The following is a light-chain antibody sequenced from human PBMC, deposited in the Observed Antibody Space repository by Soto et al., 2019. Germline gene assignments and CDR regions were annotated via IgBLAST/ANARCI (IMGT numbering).Light chain of an antibody. CDR2: GAS. CDR3: QQYGSSPPWT. Sequence: EIVLTQSTGTLSLSPGERATLSCRASQSVSSSYLAWYQQKPGQAPRLLIYGASSRATGIPDRFSGSGSGTDFTLTISRLEPEDFAVYYCQQYGSSPPWTFGQGTKVAIK. J-gene: IGKJ1*01. CDR1: QSVSSSY. V-gene: IGKV3-20*01.